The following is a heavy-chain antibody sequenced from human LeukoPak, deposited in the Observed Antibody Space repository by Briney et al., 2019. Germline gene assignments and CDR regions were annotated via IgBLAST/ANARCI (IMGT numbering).Heavy chain of an antibody. CDR2: INRDGTQK. V-gene: IGHV3-7*05. Sequence: GGSLRLSCAASGFTLSNFWMNCVRQAPGKGLEWVAIINRDGTQKHSVASVKGRFIISRDKATSSLYLQMNSLRAEDTAAYYCARDPTVTNVHDAFDMWGQGTMVTVSS. CDR1: GFTLSNFW. J-gene: IGHJ3*02. CDR3: ARDPTVTNVHDAFDM. D-gene: IGHD4-17*01.